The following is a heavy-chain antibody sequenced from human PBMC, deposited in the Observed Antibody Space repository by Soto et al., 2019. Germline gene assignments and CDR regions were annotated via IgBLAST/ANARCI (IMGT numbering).Heavy chain of an antibody. D-gene: IGHD3-3*01. CDR2: INPNSGGT. Sequence: ASVKVSCKASGYTFTGYYMHWVRQAPGQGLEWMGWINPNSGGTNYAQKFQGRVTMTRDTSIRPAYMELSRLRSDDTAVYYCAREKWRLTTNWFDPWGQGTLVTDSS. CDR3: AREKWRLTTNWFDP. CDR1: GYTFTGYY. V-gene: IGHV1-2*02. J-gene: IGHJ5*02.